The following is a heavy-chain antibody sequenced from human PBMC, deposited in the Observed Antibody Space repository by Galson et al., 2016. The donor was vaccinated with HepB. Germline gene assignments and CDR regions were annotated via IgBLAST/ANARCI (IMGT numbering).Heavy chain of an antibody. Sequence: SLRLSCAASGLTFSTCDMHWVRQTAGKVLEWVSTIGSAGDTYYPGSVKGRFTISRENAKDSLYLQMNTMTVEDTAIYYCARDRSWNEGEYYYGMDVWGQGTPVIGSS. V-gene: IGHV3-13*04. J-gene: IGHJ6*02. CDR2: IGSAGDT. D-gene: IGHD1-1*01. CDR1: GLTFSTCD. CDR3: ARDRSWNEGEYYYGMDV.